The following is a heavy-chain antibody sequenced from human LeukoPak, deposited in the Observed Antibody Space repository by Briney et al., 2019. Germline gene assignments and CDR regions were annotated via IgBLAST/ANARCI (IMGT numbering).Heavy chain of an antibody. V-gene: IGHV1-3*03. D-gene: IGHD4-17*01. Sequence: ASVKVSCKASGYTFTNHDIHWVRQAPGQRLEWMGWINAGNGNTKYSQEFQGRVTITRDTSASTAYMELSSLRSEDTAVYYCARGGPYGDYDYFDYWGQGTLVTVSS. J-gene: IGHJ4*02. CDR3: ARGGPYGDYDYFDY. CDR2: INAGNGNT. CDR1: GYTFTNHD.